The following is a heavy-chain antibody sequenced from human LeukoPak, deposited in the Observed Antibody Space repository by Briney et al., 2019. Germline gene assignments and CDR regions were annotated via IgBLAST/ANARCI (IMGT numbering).Heavy chain of an antibody. D-gene: IGHD6-13*01. CDR2: IYYSGST. J-gene: IGHJ4*02. CDR1: GGSISSGGYC. CDR3: ARRDSSSSLIDY. Sequence: SETLSLTCTVSGGSISSGGYCWSWIRQHPGKGLEWIGYIYYSGSTYYNPSLKSRVTISVDTSKNQFSLKLSSVTAADTAVYYCARRDSSSSLIDYWGQGTLVTVSS. V-gene: IGHV4-31*03.